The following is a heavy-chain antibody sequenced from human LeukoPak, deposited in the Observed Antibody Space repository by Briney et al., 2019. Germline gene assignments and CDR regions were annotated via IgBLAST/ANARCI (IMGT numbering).Heavy chain of an antibody. D-gene: IGHD6-13*01. J-gene: IGHJ6*03. Sequence: PSETLSLTCSVSGGSMSNYYWSWIRQPPGKGLEWIGYIYYSGNTHYNPSLKSRVTISVDTSKNQFSLKLSSVTAADTAVYYCARVRQQLVPPYYYYYMDVWGKGTTVTVSS. CDR2: IYYSGNT. CDR3: ARVRQQLVPPYYYYYMDV. V-gene: IGHV4-59*12. CDR1: GGSMSNYY.